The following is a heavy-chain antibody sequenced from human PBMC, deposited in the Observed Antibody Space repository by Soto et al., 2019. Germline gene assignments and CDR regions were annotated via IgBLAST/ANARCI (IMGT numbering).Heavy chain of an antibody. Sequence: QVQLPQWGAGLLKPSETLSLTCAVYGGSFSGHYWGWIRQPPGKGLEWIGEISHSGSTNYNPSLKNRVTISVDTSKNQFSLKLSSVTAADTAVYYCARGSWDITLVRGARAHCDNWGQGTLVTVSS. D-gene: IGHD3-10*01. CDR2: ISHSGST. CDR3: ARGSWDITLVRGARAHCDN. V-gene: IGHV4-34*01. CDR1: GGSFSGHY. J-gene: IGHJ4*02.